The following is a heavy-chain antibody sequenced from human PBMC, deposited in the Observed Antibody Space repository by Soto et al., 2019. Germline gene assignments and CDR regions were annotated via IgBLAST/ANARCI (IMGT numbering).Heavy chain of an antibody. J-gene: IGHJ4*02. CDR1: GFTFSSYD. D-gene: IGHD1-26*01. CDR2: IGIYANT. V-gene: IGHV3-23*01. Sequence: EVELLESGGDLVQPGGSLRLSCAASGFTFSSYDINWVRQAPGKGLEWVSAIGIYANTYYAGSVKGRFTISRDDSKNTVYLQLNRLRGDDTAVYYCAKESTVGSPGDYFDSWGQGTLVTVSS. CDR3: AKESTVGSPGDYFDS.